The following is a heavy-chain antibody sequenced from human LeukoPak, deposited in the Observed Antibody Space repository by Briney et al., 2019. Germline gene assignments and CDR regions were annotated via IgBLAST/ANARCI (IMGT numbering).Heavy chain of an antibody. Sequence: ASVKVSCKASGDTFSSDAINWVRQAPGQGLERMREIITIFGTSNYAQKFQGRVTITAGESTTTADMELSSLRSEDTAVYYCARDAGRHYFDYWGQGTLVTVSS. J-gene: IGHJ4*02. CDR1: GDTFSSDA. CDR3: ARDAGRHYFDY. V-gene: IGHV1-69*13. CDR2: IITIFGTS.